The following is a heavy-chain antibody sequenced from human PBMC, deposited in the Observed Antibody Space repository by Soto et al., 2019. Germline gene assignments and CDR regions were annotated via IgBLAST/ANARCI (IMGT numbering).Heavy chain of an antibody. J-gene: IGHJ6*02. CDR1: GYTFTGYY. V-gene: IGHV1-2*04. CDR2: INPNSGGT. Sequence: ASVKVSCKASGYTFTGYYMHWVRQAPGQGLEWMGWINPNSGGTNYAQKFQGWVTMTRDTSISTAYMELSRLRSDDTAVYYCARASEYYYYGMDVWGQGTTVTV. CDR3: ARASEYYYYGMDV.